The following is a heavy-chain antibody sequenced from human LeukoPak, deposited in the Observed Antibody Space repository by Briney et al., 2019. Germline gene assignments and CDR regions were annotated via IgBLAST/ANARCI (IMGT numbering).Heavy chain of an antibody. D-gene: IGHD3-22*01. V-gene: IGHV4-31*03. Sequence: SETLSLTCTVSGGSISSGGYYWSWIRQHPGKGLEWIGYIYYSGSTYYNPSLKSRVTISVDTCKNQFSLKLSSVTAADTAVYYCARDPDSSGYSDIWGQGTMVTVSS. CDR1: GGSISSGGYY. CDR2: IYYSGST. CDR3: ARDPDSSGYSDI. J-gene: IGHJ3*02.